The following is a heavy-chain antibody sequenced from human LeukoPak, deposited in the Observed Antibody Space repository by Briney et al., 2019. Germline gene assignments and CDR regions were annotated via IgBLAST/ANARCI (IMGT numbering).Heavy chain of an antibody. D-gene: IGHD1-26*01. CDR2: ISSSGSTI. V-gene: IGHV3-48*03. CDR3: ARDASLVGTTDFDC. CDR1: GFTFSNYG. J-gene: IGHJ4*02. Sequence: PGGSLRLSCAASGFTFSNYGMNWVRQAPGQGLEWVSYISSSGSTIYYADSVKGRFTISRDNAKNSLWLQMNSLRAEDTAVYYCARDASLVGTTDFDCRRQGILVTVSS.